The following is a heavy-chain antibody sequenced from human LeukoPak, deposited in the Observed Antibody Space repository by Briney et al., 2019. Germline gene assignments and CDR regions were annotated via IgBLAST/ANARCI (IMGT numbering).Heavy chain of an antibody. V-gene: IGHV3-21*01. CDR2: ISSSSSYI. CDR1: GFTFSSYS. J-gene: IGHJ4*02. Sequence: SGGSLRLSCAASGFTFSSYSMNWVRQAPGKGLEWVSSISSSSSYIYYADSVKGRFTISRDNAKNSLYLQMNSLRAEDTAVYYCATLFGTVTTRQTWGQGTLVTVSS. D-gene: IGHD4-17*01. CDR3: ATLFGTVTTRQT.